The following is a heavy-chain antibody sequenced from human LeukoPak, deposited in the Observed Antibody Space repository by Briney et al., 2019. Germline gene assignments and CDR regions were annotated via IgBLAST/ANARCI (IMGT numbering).Heavy chain of an antibody. J-gene: IGHJ4*02. D-gene: IGHD6-13*01. CDR2: IDPSDSYT. CDR1: GYSFTSYW. V-gene: IGHV5-10-1*01. CDR3: ARVYSSSWAADY. Sequence: GESLKISCKGSGYSFTSYWISWVRQMPGKGLEWMGRIDPSDSYTNYSPSFQGRVTISADKSISTAYLQWSSLKASDTAMYYCARVYSSSWAADYWGQGTLVTVSS.